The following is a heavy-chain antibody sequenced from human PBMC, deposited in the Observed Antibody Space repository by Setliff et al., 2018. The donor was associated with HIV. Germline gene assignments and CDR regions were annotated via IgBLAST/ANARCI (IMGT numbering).Heavy chain of an antibody. D-gene: IGHD2-15*01. Sequence: GGSLRLSCAASGFTFRNYGMHWVRQAPGKGLEWVAFIRLDGSDKFYADSVKGRFTISRDNSKNTLFLQMNSLRSEDTAVYYCAKKDKRVTSVDYWGQGTPVTVSS. J-gene: IGHJ4*02. CDR3: AKKDKRVTSVDY. CDR2: IRLDGSDK. CDR1: GFTFRNYG. V-gene: IGHV3-30*02.